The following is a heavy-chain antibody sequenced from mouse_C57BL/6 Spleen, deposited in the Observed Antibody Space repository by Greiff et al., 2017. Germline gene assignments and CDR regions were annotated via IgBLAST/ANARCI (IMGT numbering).Heavy chain of an antibody. CDR1: GYTFTDYY. Sequence: SGAELVRPGASVKLSCKASGYTFTDYYINWVKQRPGQGLEWIARMYPGSGNTYYNEKFKGKATLTAEKSSSTAYMQLSSLTSEDSAVYFCAKDYDYDDAMDYWGQGTSVTVSS. D-gene: IGHD2-4*01. V-gene: IGHV1-76*01. J-gene: IGHJ4*01. CDR3: AKDYDYDDAMDY. CDR2: MYPGSGNT.